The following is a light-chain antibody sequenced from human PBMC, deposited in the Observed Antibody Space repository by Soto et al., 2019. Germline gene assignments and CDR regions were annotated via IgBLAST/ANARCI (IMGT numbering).Light chain of an antibody. V-gene: IGLV7-46*01. CDR3: LLSYSGGNGV. CDR1: TGAVTSGHY. Sequence: QAVVTQEPSLTVSPGGTVTLTCGSTTGAVTSGHYPHWLQQRPGQAPRTLIYDTSNKQSWTPARFSGSLLGGKAALTLSGAQPEDEADYYCLLSYSGGNGVFGGGTQLTVL. CDR2: DTS. J-gene: IGLJ2*01.